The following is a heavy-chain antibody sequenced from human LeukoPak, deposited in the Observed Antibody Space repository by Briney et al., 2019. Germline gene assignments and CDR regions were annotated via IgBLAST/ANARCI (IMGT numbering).Heavy chain of an antibody. CDR3: ARDSGPNYDILTGYSAHYWYFDL. V-gene: IGHV3-21*01. Sequence: GGSLRLSCAASGFTFSSYWMHWVRQAPGKGLEWVSSISSSSSYIYYADSVKGRFTISRDNAKNSLYLHMNSLRAEDTAVYYCARDSGPNYDILTGYSAHYWYFDLWGRGTLVTVSS. CDR1: GFTFSSYW. D-gene: IGHD3-9*01. J-gene: IGHJ2*01. CDR2: ISSSSSYI.